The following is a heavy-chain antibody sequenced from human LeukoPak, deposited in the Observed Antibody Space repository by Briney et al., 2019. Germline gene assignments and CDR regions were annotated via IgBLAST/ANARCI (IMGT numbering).Heavy chain of an antibody. CDR1: GFSLSTTGVG. CDR2: IYWDDDK. CDR3: AHRRGGYNWNHGDFDY. D-gene: IGHD1-14*01. V-gene: IGHV2-5*02. J-gene: IGHJ4*02. Sequence: SGPALVRPTQALALTCTFSGFSLSTTGVGVGWIRQSPGKALEWLALIYWDDDKRYSPSLKNRLTIAKDASKNLVVLTMTNVDPVDTATYYCAHRRGGYNWNHGDFDYWGQGTLATVSS.